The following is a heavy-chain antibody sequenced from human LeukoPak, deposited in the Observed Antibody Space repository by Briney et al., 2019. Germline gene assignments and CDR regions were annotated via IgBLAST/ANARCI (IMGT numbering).Heavy chain of an antibody. CDR1: GYTFISYD. V-gene: IGHV1-8*01. CDR3: ARVGGSSSSDFDY. D-gene: IGHD6-6*01. CDR2: MNPNSGNR. J-gene: IGHJ4*02. Sequence: GGSVKVSCKASGYTFISYDINWVRQATGQGLEWMGWMNPNSGNRGYAQKFQSRVTITRNTSIRPAYIELTSVRSEDKGVYYCARVGGSSSSDFDYWGQGTLVTVSS.